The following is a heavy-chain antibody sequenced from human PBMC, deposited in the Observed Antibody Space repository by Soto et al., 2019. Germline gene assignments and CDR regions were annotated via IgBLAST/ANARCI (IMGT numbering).Heavy chain of an antibody. D-gene: IGHD3-22*01. CDR2: IHGSGGST. J-gene: IGHJ3*02. CDR3: AKESGGPRWGYYESPGFDAFHI. CDR1: GFTFSSYA. V-gene: IGHV3-23*01. Sequence: EVQLLESGGGVVQPGGSLRLSCAASGFTFSSYAMSWVRQAPGQGLERVESIHGSGGSTYYADAVNGRFTISRDNPKNTLYLQMNSLGADDTAVYYCAKESGGPRWGYYESPGFDAFHIWGQGTIVTVSS.